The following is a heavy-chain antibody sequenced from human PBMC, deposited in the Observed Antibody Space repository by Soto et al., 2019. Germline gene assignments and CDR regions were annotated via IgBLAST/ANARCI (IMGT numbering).Heavy chain of an antibody. CDR3: ARQLRAANAFDI. CDR1: GGSISSGGYY. Sequence: LSLTCTVSGGSISSGGYYWSWIRQHPGKGLEWIGYIYYSGSTYYNPSLKSRVTISVDTSKNQFSLKLSSVTAADTAVYYCARQLRAANAFDIWGQGTMVTVSS. J-gene: IGHJ3*02. CDR2: IYYSGST. D-gene: IGHD1-26*01. V-gene: IGHV4-31*03.